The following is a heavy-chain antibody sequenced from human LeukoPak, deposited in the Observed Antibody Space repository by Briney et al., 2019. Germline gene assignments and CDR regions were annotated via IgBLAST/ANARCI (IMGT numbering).Heavy chain of an antibody. CDR1: GGSISSCY. CDR3: ARDRGVVVVPAAITGVDYYYYYGMDV. CDR2: IYYSGST. D-gene: IGHD2-2*02. J-gene: IGHJ6*02. Sequence: SETLSLTCTVSGGSISSCYWSWIRQPPGKGLEWIGYIYYSGSTNYNPSLKSRVTISVDTSKNQFSLKLSSVTAADTAVYYCARDRGVVVVPAAITGVDYYYYYGMDVWGQGTTVTVSS. V-gene: IGHV4-59*01.